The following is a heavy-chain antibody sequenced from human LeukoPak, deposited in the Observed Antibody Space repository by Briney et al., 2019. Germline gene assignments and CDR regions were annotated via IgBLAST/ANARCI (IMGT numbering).Heavy chain of an antibody. CDR2: TAPTSCGT. V-gene: IGHV1-2*06. Sequence: GASVTVSCQHSRYTSTGHYIHCMRQAPRQVLESMERTAPTSCGTNYAQKFQGRSTKISDTAISTAYLELSSLRSDDTAVYYCARHEGIAAAGEAYWGQGTLVSVSS. CDR1: RYTSTGHY. D-gene: IGHD6-13*01. CDR3: ARHEGIAAAGEAY. J-gene: IGHJ4*02.